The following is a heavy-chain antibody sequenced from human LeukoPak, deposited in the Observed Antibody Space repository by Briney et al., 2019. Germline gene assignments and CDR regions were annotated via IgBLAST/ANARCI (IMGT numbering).Heavy chain of an antibody. CDR1: GGSISGYY. CDR3: AREYSSFEY. D-gene: IGHD3-22*01. J-gene: IGHJ4*02. Sequence: SETLPLTCTVSGGSISGYYWHWIRQPPGMGLEWIGYINYSGSTDYKPSLKSRVTISVDTSNNQFSLNLRSVTAADTAVYYCAREYSSFEYWGQGILVTVSS. V-gene: IGHV4-59*01. CDR2: INYSGST.